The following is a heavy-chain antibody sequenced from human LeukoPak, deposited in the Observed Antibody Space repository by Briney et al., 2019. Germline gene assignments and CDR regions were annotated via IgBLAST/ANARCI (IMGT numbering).Heavy chain of an antibody. Sequence: SETLSLTCSLSTDSTNTYYWSCLRQSPGKGLEWSGHIYHSGTTDYKPSFKSRVTISIDMSRKEFSLKLTSVTVADTAMYYCVRLRWELLAPYFDHWGQGAFVIVSS. J-gene: IGHJ4*02. D-gene: IGHD2-15*01. CDR2: IYHSGTT. CDR1: TDSTNTYY. V-gene: IGHV4-59*01. CDR3: VRLRWELLAPYFDH.